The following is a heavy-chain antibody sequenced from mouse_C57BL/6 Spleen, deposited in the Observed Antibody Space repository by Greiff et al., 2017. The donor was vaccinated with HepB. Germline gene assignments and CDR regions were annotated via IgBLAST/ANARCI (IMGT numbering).Heavy chain of an antibody. CDR1: GYTFTDYY. J-gene: IGHJ2*01. Sequence: DVKLQESGPELVKPGASVKISCKASGYTFTDYYMNWVKQSHGKSLEWIGDINPNNGGTSYNQKFKGKATLTVDKSSSTAYMELRSLTSEDSAVYYCARFGGYFDYWGQGTTLTVSS. CDR3: ARFGGYFDY. CDR2: INPNNGGT. V-gene: IGHV1-26*01.